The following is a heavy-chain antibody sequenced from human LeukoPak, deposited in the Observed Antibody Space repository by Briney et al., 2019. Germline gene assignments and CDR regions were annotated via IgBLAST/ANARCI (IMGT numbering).Heavy chain of an antibody. CDR3: AAHYYDSSG. CDR1: GFTFSNAW. Sequence: GGSLRLSCAASGFTFSNAWMSWVRQAPGKGLEWVANIKQDGSEKYYVDSVKGRFTISRDNAKNSLYLQMNSLRAEDTAVYYCAAHYYDSSGWGQGTLVTVSS. V-gene: IGHV3-7*01. CDR2: IKQDGSEK. J-gene: IGHJ4*02. D-gene: IGHD3-22*01.